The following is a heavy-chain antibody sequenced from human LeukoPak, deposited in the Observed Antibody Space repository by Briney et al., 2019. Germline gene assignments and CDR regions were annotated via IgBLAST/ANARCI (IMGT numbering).Heavy chain of an antibody. CDR2: IKSKTVGGTT. Sequence: PGGSLRLSCAASGFTFSNAWMSWVRQAPGRGLEWVGRIKSKTVGGTTEYAAPVKGRFTISRDDSKNTLYLQMNSLKTEDTAVYYCTREGEFFDYWGQGTLVTVSS. CDR3: TREGEFFDY. J-gene: IGHJ4*02. D-gene: IGHD3-16*01. V-gene: IGHV3-15*01. CDR1: GFTFSNAW.